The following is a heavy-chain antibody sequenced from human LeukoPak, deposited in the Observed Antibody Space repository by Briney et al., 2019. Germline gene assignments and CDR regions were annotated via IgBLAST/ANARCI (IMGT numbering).Heavy chain of an antibody. CDR2: ISSSSSYI. CDR1: GFTFSDYN. J-gene: IGHJ4*02. D-gene: IGHD3-10*01. Sequence: PGGSLRLSCAASGFTFSDYNMIWVRQAPGKGLEWVSSISSSSSYIYYADSVKGRFTISRDNAKNSLYLQMDSVKTEDTAVYYCTGNYYGSGSYADLDYWGQGTLVTVSS. V-gene: IGHV3-21*04. CDR3: TGNYYGSGSYADLDY.